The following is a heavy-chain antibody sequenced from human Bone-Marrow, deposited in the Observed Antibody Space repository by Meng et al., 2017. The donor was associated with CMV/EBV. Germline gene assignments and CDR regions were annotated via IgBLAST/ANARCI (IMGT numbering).Heavy chain of an antibody. V-gene: IGHV3-NL1*01. Sequence: SGFTFSDFWMHWVRQVPGKELEWVSTISSGGTGTYYADSVKGRFTISRDNSKNTLYLQMNSLGAEDTAVYYCAKGYCGGVSCYVFDSWGQGSLVTVSS. CDR3: AKGYCGGVSCYVFDS. CDR2: ISSGGTGT. D-gene: IGHD2-15*01. CDR1: GFTFSDFW. J-gene: IGHJ4*02.